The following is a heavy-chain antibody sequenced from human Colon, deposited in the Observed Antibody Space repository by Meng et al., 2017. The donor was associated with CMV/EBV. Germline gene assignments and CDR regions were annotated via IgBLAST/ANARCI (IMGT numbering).Heavy chain of an antibody. D-gene: IGHD2-2*02. J-gene: IGHJ6*02. CDR3: ARRLPAAIRGVFHYYYGMDV. Sequence: GESLKISCAASGLTFSISSMNWVRQAPGKGLEWVSYISSSGSTIYYADSVKGRFTISRDNAKNSLYLQMNSLRAEDTAVYYCARRLPAAIRGVFHYYYGMDVWGQGTTVTVS. CDR2: ISSSGSTI. CDR1: GLTFSISS. V-gene: IGHV3-48*04.